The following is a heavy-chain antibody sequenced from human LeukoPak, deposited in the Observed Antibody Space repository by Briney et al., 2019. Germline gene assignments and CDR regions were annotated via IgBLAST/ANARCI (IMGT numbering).Heavy chain of an antibody. CDR3: AKSFGSSWTTYRYFQH. J-gene: IGHJ1*01. CDR2: ISGSGGST. V-gene: IGHV3-23*01. CDR1: GFTFSTQT. Sequence: PGGSLRLSCAASGFTFSTQTMTWVRQAPGKGLEWVSAISGSGGSTYYADSVKGRFTISRDNSKNTLYLQMNSLRAEDTAVYYCAKSFGSSWTTYRYFQHWGQGTLVTVSS. D-gene: IGHD6-13*01.